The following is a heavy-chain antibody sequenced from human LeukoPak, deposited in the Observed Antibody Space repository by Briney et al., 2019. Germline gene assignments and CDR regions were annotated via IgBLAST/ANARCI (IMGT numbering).Heavy chain of an antibody. CDR1: RFTFNKYG. J-gene: IGHJ4*02. Sequence: GGSLRLSCAASRFTFNKYGMHWVRQAPGKGLEWVAFIRYDGSNKNYADSVKGRFTISRDNSKNTLYLQMNSLGAEDTAVYYCAKEIWPTVTIPGRTYFDYWGQGTLVTVSS. D-gene: IGHD4-17*01. V-gene: IGHV3-30*02. CDR3: AKEIWPTVTIPGRTYFDY. CDR2: IRYDGSNK.